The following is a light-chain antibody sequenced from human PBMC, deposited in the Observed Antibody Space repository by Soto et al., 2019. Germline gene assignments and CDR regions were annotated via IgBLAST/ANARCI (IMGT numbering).Light chain of an antibody. CDR1: SSNIGAGYD. V-gene: IGLV1-40*01. J-gene: IGLJ2*01. CDR3: QSWDTSLSGSV. CDR2: GNT. Sequence: QSVLTQPPSVSGAPGQRVTISCTGSSSNIGAGYDVNLYQQLPGRAPKLLIYGNTNRPSGVPDRFSGSKSGTSGSLAISGLQTEDEAEYYCQSWDTSLSGSVFGGGTKLTVL.